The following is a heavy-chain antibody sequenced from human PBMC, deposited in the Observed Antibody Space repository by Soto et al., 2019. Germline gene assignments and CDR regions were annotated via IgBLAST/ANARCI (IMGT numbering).Heavy chain of an antibody. CDR3: ARVVYTAMAPPSGFDY. D-gene: IGHD5-18*01. J-gene: IGHJ4*01. CDR2: INHSGST. Sequence: QVQLQQWGAGLLKPSETLSLTCAVYGGSFSGYYWSWIRQPPGKGLEWIGEINHSGSTNYNPSHKSRVTISVDTSKNQFSVNLSSVTAADTAVYYCARVVYTAMAPPSGFDYWGHGTLVTVSS. V-gene: IGHV4-34*01. CDR1: GGSFSGYY.